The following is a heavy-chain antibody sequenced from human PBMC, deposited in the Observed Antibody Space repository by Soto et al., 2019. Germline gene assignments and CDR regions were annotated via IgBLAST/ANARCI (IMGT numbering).Heavy chain of an antibody. Sequence: ASVKVSCKASGYTFTSYYMHWVRQAPGQGLEWMGIINPSGGSTSYAQKFQGRVTMTRDTSTSTVYMELSSLRSEDTAVYYCARLVRGVIITGWFVHWGQGTLVTVSS. J-gene: IGHJ5*02. CDR1: GYTFTSYY. CDR2: INPSGGST. CDR3: ARLVRGVIITGWFVH. D-gene: IGHD3-10*01. V-gene: IGHV1-46*01.